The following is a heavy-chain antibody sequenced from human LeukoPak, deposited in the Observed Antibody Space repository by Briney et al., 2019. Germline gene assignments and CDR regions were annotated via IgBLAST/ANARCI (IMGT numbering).Heavy chain of an antibody. Sequence: GGSLRLSCAASGFTVSSNYMSWVRQAPGKGLEWVSVIYSGGSTYYADSVKGRFTISRDNSKNTLYLQMNSLRAGDTAVYYCASPHGYSYFDYWGQGTLVTVSS. CDR2: IYSGGST. V-gene: IGHV3-66*01. D-gene: IGHD5-12*01. CDR1: GFTVSSNY. CDR3: ASPHGYSYFDY. J-gene: IGHJ4*02.